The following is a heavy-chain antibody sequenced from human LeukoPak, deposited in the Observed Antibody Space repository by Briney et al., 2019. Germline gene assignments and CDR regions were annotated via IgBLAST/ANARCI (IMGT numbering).Heavy chain of an antibody. CDR1: GFPLSYYQ. D-gene: IGHD3-10*01. CDR3: VRDGNRGYDMDV. CDR2: INVVNGAI. V-gene: IGHV3-48*01. J-gene: IGHJ6*02. Sequence: GGSLRLSCVTSGFPLSYYQMNWVRQPQGKGLEWVSYINVVNGAIYYADSVKGRFTISGDIATNSVYLQMNSLRAEDTALYYCVRDGNRGYDMDVWGQGTAVTVSS.